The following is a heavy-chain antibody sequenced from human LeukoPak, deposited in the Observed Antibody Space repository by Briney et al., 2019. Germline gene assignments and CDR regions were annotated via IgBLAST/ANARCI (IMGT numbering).Heavy chain of an antibody. CDR3: ARDLDTAMVRDVSYAFDI. V-gene: IGHV4-59*01. CDR1: GGSISSYY. Sequence: PSETLSLTCTVSGGSISSYYWSWIRQPPGKGLEWIGYIYYSGSTNYNPSLKSRVTISVDTSKNQFSLKLSSVTAADTAVYYCARDLDTAMVRDVSYAFDIWGQGTMVTVSS. J-gene: IGHJ3*02. CDR2: IYYSGST. D-gene: IGHD5-18*01.